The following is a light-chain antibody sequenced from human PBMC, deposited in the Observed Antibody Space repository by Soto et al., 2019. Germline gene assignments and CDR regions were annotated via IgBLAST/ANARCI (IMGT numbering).Light chain of an antibody. J-gene: IGKJ4*01. CDR3: QQTYSAPLT. V-gene: IGKV1-39*01. CDR1: QSIISY. CDR2: AAS. Sequence: DIQMTQSPSSLSASVGDRVTITCRASQSIISYLIWYQQKPGKAPKLLISAASSLQSGVPSRFSGSGSGTDFTLTISSLQPEDFATYFCQQTYSAPLTFGGGTKVEIK.